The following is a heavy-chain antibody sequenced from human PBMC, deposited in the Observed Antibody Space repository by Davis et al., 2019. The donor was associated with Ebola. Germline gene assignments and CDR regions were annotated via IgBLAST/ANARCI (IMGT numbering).Heavy chain of an antibody. D-gene: IGHD1-26*01. CDR1: GFTFSSYW. V-gene: IGHV3-7*03. Sequence: PGGSLRLSCAASGFTFSSYWMSWVRQAPGKGLEWVANIKQDGSEKYYVDSVKGRFTISRDNAKNSLYLQMNSLRAEDTAVYYCARVRGYSGSYLGRDYFDYWGQGTLVTVSS. J-gene: IGHJ4*02. CDR2: IKQDGSEK. CDR3: ARVRGYSGSYLGRDYFDY.